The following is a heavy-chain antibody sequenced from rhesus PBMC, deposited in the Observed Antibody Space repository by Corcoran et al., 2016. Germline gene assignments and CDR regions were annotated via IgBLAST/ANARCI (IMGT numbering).Heavy chain of an antibody. CDR1: GGSISSSNW. J-gene: IGHJ4*01. CDR2: IAGRGGST. CDR3: ARYGSSRYFDY. Sequence: QVQLQESGPELVKPSETLSLTCAVSGGSISSSNWWRWIRQPPGKGLEWIGRIAGRGGSTSYNPPLKSRVTISTDTSKNQFSRMRSSVTAADTAVYYCARYGSSRYFDYWGQGVLVTVSS. D-gene: IGHD4-29*01. V-gene: IGHV4-92*01.